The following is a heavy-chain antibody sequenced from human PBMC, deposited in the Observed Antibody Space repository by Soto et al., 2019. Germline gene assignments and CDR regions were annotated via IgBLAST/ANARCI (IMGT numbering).Heavy chain of an antibody. CDR2: IYYSWST. CDR1: VGSVSSGSYY. V-gene: IGHV4-61*01. CDR3: ARGRTGYYYYGMEV. J-gene: IGHJ6*02. D-gene: IGHD1-1*01. Sequence: PSETLSLTCTVSVGSVSSGSYYLSWIRQPPGKGLEWIGYIYYSWSTNYNPSLKSRVTISVDTSKNQFSLKLSSVTAADTAVYYCARGRTGYYYYGMEVWGQGTTVTVSS.